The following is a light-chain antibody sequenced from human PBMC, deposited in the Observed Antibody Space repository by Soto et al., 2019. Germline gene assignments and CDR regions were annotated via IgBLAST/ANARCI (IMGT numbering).Light chain of an antibody. CDR2: AAC. V-gene: IGKV1-39*01. CDR3: HEYLLGT. J-gene: IGKJ1*01. Sequence: SLSSPVAAKLTNISRESQSISNYLNWYQQRPGKAPKLLIYAACSLQSGVPSRFSGSGSGTDFSLIISSLQHDEFASYKFHEYLLGTFGEGTKVDIK. CDR1: QSISNY.